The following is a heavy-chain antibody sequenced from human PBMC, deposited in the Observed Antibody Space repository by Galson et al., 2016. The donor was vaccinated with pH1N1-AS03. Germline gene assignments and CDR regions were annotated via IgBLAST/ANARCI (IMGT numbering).Heavy chain of an antibody. V-gene: IGHV3-11*04. D-gene: IGHD1-26*01. CDR3: ARTSGAYFGNAFDI. CDR1: GFTFSDYY. CDR2: ITSSGGSGPTI. J-gene: IGHJ3*02. Sequence: SLRLSCAASGFTFSDYYMSWIRQAPGKGLEWISCITSSGGSGPTIYYADSVKGRFTISRDNAKNSLYLQMNSLTAEDTAIYYCARTSGAYFGNAFDIWGQGTVVTVSS.